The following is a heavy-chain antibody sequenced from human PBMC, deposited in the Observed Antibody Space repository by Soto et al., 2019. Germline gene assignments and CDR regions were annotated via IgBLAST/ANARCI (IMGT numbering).Heavy chain of an antibody. V-gene: IGHV4-4*02. CDR3: ARSAGWYAVHS. CDR1: GDSVSSPYY. D-gene: IGHD6-19*01. J-gene: IGHJ4*02. CDR2: VFHTGTT. Sequence: QVQLQESGPGLVKPSGTLSLTCAVSGDSVSSPYYWCWVRQPPGKGLEWIGEVFHTGTTSYNPSLRSRVTISMDQSINQFSLALSSVTAADTAVYYCARSAGWYAVHSWGPGTLVIVSS.